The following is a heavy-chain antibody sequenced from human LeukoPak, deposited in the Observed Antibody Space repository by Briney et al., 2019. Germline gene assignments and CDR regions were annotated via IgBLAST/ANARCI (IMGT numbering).Heavy chain of an antibody. Sequence: GASVKVSCKASGGTLTGYPISWVRQAPGQGLEWVGGVTPLSGTSSNAQKFQGRVTLTRDTSTSTVYMDLSSLRSEDTAVYYCARRGYCISTSCSLDYWGQGTLVTVSS. CDR2: VTPLSGTS. D-gene: IGHD2-2*01. CDR1: GGTLTGYP. V-gene: IGHV1-69*05. J-gene: IGHJ4*02. CDR3: ARRGYCISTSCSLDY.